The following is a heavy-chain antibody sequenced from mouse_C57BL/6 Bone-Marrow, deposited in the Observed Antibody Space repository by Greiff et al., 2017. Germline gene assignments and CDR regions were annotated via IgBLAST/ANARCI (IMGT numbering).Heavy chain of an antibody. D-gene: IGHD2-4*01. CDR2: ISIGNGYT. V-gene: IGHV1-58*01. J-gene: IGHJ1*03. Sequence: EVQLQQSGAELVRPGSSVKMSCKTSGYTFPRYGINWVKPRPGQGLDWIGSISIGNGYTEYNEKFKGKATLTSDTSSSTAYMQLSSLTSEDSAIYCCARLGLRQDWYFDVWGTGTTVTVSS. CDR3: ARLGLRQDWYFDV. CDR1: GYTFPRYG.